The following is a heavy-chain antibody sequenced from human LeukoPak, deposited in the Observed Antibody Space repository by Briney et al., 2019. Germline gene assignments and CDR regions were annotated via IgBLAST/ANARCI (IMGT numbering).Heavy chain of an antibody. CDR3: ARSVTGGPQRGGFDY. CDR1: GYTFTSYY. D-gene: IGHD2-8*02. V-gene: IGHV1-46*01. Sequence: GASVKVSCKASGYTFTSYYMHWVRQAPGQGLERMGIINPSGGSTSYAQKFQGRVTMTRDTSTSTVYMELSSLRSEDTAVYYCARSVTGGPQRGGFDYWGQGTLVTVSS. CDR2: INPSGGST. J-gene: IGHJ4*02.